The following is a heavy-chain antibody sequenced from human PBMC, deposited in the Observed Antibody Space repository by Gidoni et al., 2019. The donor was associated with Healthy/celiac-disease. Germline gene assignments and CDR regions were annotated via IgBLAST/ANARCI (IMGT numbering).Heavy chain of an antibody. D-gene: IGHD3-22*01. CDR3: ARMYYYDSSGYPFYYYYYGMDV. V-gene: IGHV4-4*07. CDR1: GGSISSYY. CDR2: IYTSGST. J-gene: IGHJ6*02. Sequence: QVQLQESGPGLVKPSETLSLTCTVPGGSISSYYWSWIRQPAGKGLEWIGRIYTSGSTNYNPSLKSRVTMSVDTSKNQFSLKLSSVTAADTAVYYCARMYYYDSSGYPFYYYYYGMDVWGQGTTVTVSS.